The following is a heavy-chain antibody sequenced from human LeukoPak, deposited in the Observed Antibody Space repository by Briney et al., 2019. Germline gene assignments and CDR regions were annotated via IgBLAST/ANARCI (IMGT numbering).Heavy chain of an antibody. D-gene: IGHD3-22*01. CDR2: IYHSGST. V-gene: IGHV4-4*02. Sequence: SGTLSLTCAVSGGSVSSSNWWSWVRQPPGKGLEWIGEIYHSGSTNYNSSLKSRVTISVDKSKNQFSLKLSSVTAADTAVYYCARGITMTHEVWFDPWGQGTLVTVSS. J-gene: IGHJ5*02. CDR1: GGSVSSSNW. CDR3: ARGITMTHEVWFDP.